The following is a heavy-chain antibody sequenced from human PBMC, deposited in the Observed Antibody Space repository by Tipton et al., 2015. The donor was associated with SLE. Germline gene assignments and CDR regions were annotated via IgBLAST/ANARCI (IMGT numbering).Heavy chain of an antibody. D-gene: IGHD6-6*01. CDR1: GGSISSGGYY. CDR2: IYYSGRT. Sequence: TLSLTCTVSGGSISSGGYYWSWIRQHPGKGLEWIGYIYYSGRTYYNPSLKSRVTISVDTSKNQFSLKLSSVTAADTAVYYCARRRSSSLDYWGQGTLVTVSS. J-gene: IGHJ4*02. CDR3: ARRRSSSLDY. V-gene: IGHV4-31*03.